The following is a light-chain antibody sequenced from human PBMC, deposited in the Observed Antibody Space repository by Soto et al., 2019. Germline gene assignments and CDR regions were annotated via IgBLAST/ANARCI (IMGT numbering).Light chain of an antibody. CDR1: PSINNW. CDR3: QQYDTYPFT. V-gene: IGKV1-5*03. J-gene: IGKJ3*01. Sequence: DIQMTQSPSTLSASIGDRVTITCRASPSINNWLAWYQHKPGKAPKVLIYKASSLESGVPSRFSGSESGTELTLAINSLQPDDFATYYCQQYDTYPFTFGPGTKVDIK. CDR2: KAS.